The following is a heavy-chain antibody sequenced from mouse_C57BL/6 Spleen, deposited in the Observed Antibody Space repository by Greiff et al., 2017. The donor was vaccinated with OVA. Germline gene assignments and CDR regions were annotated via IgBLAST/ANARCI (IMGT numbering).Heavy chain of an antibody. D-gene: IGHD1-1*01. CDR1: GYAFSSYW. CDR3: ASHYYGSGYYFDY. Sequence: QVQLQQSGAELVKPGASVKISCKASGYAFSSYWMNWVKQRPGKGLEWIGQIYPGDGDTNYNGKFKGKATLTADKSSSTAYMQLSSLTSENSAVYFCASHYYGSGYYFDYWGQGTTLTVSS. V-gene: IGHV1-80*01. J-gene: IGHJ2*01. CDR2: IYPGDGDT.